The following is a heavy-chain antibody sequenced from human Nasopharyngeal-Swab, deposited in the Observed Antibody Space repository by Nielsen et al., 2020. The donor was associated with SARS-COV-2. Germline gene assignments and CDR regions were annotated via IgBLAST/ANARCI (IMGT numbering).Heavy chain of an antibody. D-gene: IGHD1-26*01. J-gene: IGHJ6*03. CDR3: ARLGGSFLPYYVDV. CDR2: IYYSGST. CDR1: GGSISSSSYY. Sequence: SETLSPTCTVSGGSISSSSYYWGGIRQPRGKGLERIGIIYYSGSTYYNPSLKSRVTISVDTSKNQFSLTLSSVTAADTAVYYCARLGGSFLPYYVDVWGKGTTVTVSS. V-gene: IGHV4-39*01.